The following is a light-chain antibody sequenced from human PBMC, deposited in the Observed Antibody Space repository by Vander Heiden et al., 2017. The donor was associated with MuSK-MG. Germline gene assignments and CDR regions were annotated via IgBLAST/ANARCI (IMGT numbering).Light chain of an antibody. J-gene: IGKJ1*01. CDR1: QSISSW. V-gene: IGKV1-5*03. Sequence: DIQMTQSPSTLSASVGDRVTITCRASQSISSWLAWYQQKPGKAPKLLIYKASSLESGIPSRFSGSGSVTEFTLTISSLQPDDFATYYCQQDNSSGRTFGQGTKVEIK. CDR2: KAS. CDR3: QQDNSSGRT.